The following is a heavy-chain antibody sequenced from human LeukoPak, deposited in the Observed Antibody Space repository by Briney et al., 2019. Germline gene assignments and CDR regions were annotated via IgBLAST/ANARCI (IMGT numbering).Heavy chain of an antibody. J-gene: IGHJ6*02. V-gene: IGHV3-23*01. CDR1: GFTFSSYA. Sequence: GGSLRLSCAASGFTFSSYAMSWVRQAPGKGLEWVSAISGSGGSTYYADSVKGRFTISRDNSKNTLYLQMNSLRAGDTAVYYCARAKAARYLWGGYGMDVWGQGTTVTVSS. CDR2: ISGSGGST. D-gene: IGHD2-15*01. CDR3: ARAKAARYLWGGYGMDV.